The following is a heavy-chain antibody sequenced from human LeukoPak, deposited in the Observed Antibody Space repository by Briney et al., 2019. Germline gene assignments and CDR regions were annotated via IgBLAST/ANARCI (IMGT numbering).Heavy chain of an antibody. V-gene: IGHV3-48*01. Sequence: GGSLRLSCAASGFTFSSNAMNWVRQAPGKGLEWVSYISSTSTTIYYADSVKGRFTISRDSARNSLYRQMNSLRAEDTALYYCARGAYSSSIYYFDYWGQGTLVTVSS. D-gene: IGHD6-6*01. CDR3: ARGAYSSSIYYFDY. CDR1: GFTFSSNA. CDR2: ISSTSTTI. J-gene: IGHJ4*02.